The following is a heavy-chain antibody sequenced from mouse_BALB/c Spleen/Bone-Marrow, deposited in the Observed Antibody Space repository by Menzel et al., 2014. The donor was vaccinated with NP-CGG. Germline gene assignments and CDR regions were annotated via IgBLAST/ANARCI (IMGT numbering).Heavy chain of an antibody. J-gene: IGHJ2*01. CDR2: IYPGNSDT. Sequence: EVQLQQSGTVLARPGAAVKMSCKASGYTFSNYWMHWVKQRLGQGLEWIGTIYPGNSDTTYNQKFKGKAKLTAVTSTSTAYMELSSLTNEDSAVYYCTTLARIDFDYWGQGTTLTVSS. CDR3: TTLARIDFDY. V-gene: IGHV1-5*01. D-gene: IGHD3-1*01. CDR1: GYTFSNYW.